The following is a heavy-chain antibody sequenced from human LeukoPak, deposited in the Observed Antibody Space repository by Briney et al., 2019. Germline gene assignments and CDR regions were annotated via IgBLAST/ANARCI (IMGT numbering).Heavy chain of an antibody. CDR2: IYHSGST. CDR1: GGSITGSNW. D-gene: IGHD2-2*01. Sequence: SETLSLTCAVSGGSITGSNWWSWVRQPPGKGLEWIGYIYHSGSTYYNPSLKSRVTISVDRSKNQFSLKLSSVTAADTAVYYCARDEGYCSSTSCHYWGQGTLVTVSS. J-gene: IGHJ4*02. V-gene: IGHV4-4*02. CDR3: ARDEGYCSSTSCHY.